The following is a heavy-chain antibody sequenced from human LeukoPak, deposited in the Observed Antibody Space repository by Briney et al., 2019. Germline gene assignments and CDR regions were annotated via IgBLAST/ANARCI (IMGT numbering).Heavy chain of an antibody. Sequence: SETLSLTCSVSGVSVSSDPYYWAWFRQSPGKGLEWIAYIYYIGITNYDSSLRSRVTLSVDTSKNQFSLKLKSVTSADTAVYYCAVRRGPKFDYWGQGALVIVSS. D-gene: IGHD3-10*01. CDR2: IYYIGIT. CDR3: AVRRGPKFDY. CDR1: GVSVSSDPYY. J-gene: IGHJ4*02. V-gene: IGHV4-61*01.